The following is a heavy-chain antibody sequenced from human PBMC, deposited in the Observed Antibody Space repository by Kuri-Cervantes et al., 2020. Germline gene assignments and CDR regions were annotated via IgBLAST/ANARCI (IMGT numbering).Heavy chain of an antibody. D-gene: IGHD6-6*01. CDR2: IFSNDEK. CDR3: ARSIAAQRLYYKGYYYYYMDV. J-gene: IGHJ6*03. Sequence: SGPTLVKPPETLTLTCTVSGFSLSNARMGVSWIRQPPGKALEWLAHIFSNDEKSYSTSLKSRLTISKDTSKSQVVLTMTNMDPVDTATHYCARSIAAQRLYYKGYYYYYMDVWGKGTTVTVSS. CDR1: GFSLSNARMG. V-gene: IGHV2-26*01.